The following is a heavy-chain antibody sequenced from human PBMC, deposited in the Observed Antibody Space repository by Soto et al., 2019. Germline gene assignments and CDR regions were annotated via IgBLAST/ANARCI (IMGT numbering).Heavy chain of an antibody. D-gene: IGHD5-12*01. CDR2: ISSGDFNI. CDR1: GFTFTSYS. J-gene: IGHJ4*02. CDR3: ARDLDSGAPKLAF. V-gene: IGHV3-48*01. Sequence: EVQLVESGGGLVQPGGSLRLSCAASGFTFTSYSMNWVRQAPGKGLAWVSSISSGDFNIYYADSVTVRFTISRDNAKSSLALQMNNLRAEETAVYYCARDLDSGAPKLAFWGQGALGTVSS.